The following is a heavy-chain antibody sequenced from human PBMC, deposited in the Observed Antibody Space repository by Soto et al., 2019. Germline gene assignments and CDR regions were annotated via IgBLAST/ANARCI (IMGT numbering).Heavy chain of an antibody. Sequence: ASVKVSCKASGYTFSGHSISWVRQAPGQGLEWMGWISASNGRTNYAQKFQGRVTMATDTFTTTVYMEMKSLRSDDTAVYYCARNTGSGNSGGFDYWGQGTLVTVSS. D-gene: IGHD3-3*01. CDR2: ISASNGRT. CDR1: GYTFSGHS. CDR3: ARNTGSGNSGGFDY. V-gene: IGHV1-18*04. J-gene: IGHJ4*02.